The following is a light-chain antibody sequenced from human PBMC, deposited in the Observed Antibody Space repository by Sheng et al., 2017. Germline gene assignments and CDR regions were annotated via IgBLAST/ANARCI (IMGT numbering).Light chain of an antibody. V-gene: IGKV1-39*01. CDR1: QDIRNS. CDR3: QQSYTIPYT. CDR2: DAS. Sequence: DIQMTQSPSSLSASVGDRVTITCQASQDIRNSLNWYQQKPGKAPKLLIYDASNLKTGARSRFSGSGSGTDFTLTISSLQPEDFATYSCQQSYTIPYTFGPGDRSWRSN. J-gene: IGKJ2*01.